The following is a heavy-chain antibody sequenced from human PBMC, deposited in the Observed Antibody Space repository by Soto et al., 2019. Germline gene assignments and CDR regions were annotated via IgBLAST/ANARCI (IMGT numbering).Heavy chain of an antibody. CDR2: ISYDGSDT. CDR1: EFTFSRHT. V-gene: IGHV3-30*04. Sequence: QVHLEESGGGVVQPGRSLRLSCAASEFTFSRHTMHWVRQAPGKGLEWVASISYDGSDTYYADSVKGRFTISRDNSKNTLSVEMDSLRAEDTAVYYCARDRLRLGELSLLGYFDYWGQGTLVTVSP. J-gene: IGHJ4*02. CDR3: ARDRLRLGELSLLGYFDY. D-gene: IGHD3-16*02.